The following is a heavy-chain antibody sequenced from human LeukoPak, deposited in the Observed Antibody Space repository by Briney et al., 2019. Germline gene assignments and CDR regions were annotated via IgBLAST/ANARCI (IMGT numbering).Heavy chain of an antibody. D-gene: IGHD2-2*01. Sequence: SETLSLTCAVSGGSSSGYYWSWIRQPPGKGREWIGEINHCGSTNYNPSLKSRVTISHDPCKSQVSLKLSSVTAADTAVYYCARGLVVVPAAPFDYWGQGTLVTVSS. J-gene: IGHJ4*02. CDR3: ARGLVVVPAAPFDY. CDR2: INHCGST. V-gene: IGHV4-34*01. CDR1: GGSSSGYY.